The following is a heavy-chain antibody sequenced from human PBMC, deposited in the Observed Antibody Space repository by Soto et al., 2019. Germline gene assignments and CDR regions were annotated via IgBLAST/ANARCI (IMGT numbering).Heavy chain of an antibody. D-gene: IGHD2-15*01. J-gene: IGHJ2*01. Sequence: GGSLRLSCAASGFTFDDYAMHWVRQAPGKGLEWVSGISWNSGSIGYADSVKGRFTISRDNAKNSLYLQMNSLRAEDTALYYCAKVSSRVVVVVGLGWYFDLWGRGTLVTVSS. CDR3: AKVSSRVVVVVGLGWYFDL. CDR2: ISWNSGSI. CDR1: GFTFDDYA. V-gene: IGHV3-9*01.